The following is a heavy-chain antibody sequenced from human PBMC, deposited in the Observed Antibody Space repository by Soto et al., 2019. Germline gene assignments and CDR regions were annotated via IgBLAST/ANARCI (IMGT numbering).Heavy chain of an antibody. J-gene: IGHJ5*02. D-gene: IGHD3-22*01. V-gene: IGHV3-23*01. CDR2: ISGSGGST. CDR3: AKEGVSSGYWLNWFDP. Sequence: GGSLRLSCAASGFTFSSYAMSWVRQAPGKGLEWVSAISGSGGSTYYADSVKGRFTISRDNSKNTLYLQMNGLRAEDTAVYYCAKEGVSSGYWLNWFDPWGQGTLVTVSS. CDR1: GFTFSSYA.